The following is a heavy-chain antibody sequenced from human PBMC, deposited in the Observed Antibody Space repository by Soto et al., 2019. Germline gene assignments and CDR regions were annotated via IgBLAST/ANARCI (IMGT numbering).Heavy chain of an antibody. CDR3: ARGPPTMVREQVVPSDDAFDI. D-gene: IGHD3-10*01. J-gene: IGHJ3*02. V-gene: IGHV1-69*02. Sequence: QVQLVQSGAEVKKPGSSVKVSCKASGGTFSSYTISWVRQAPGQGLEWMGRIIPILGIANYAQKFQGRVTITADKSTSTAYMELSSLRSEDTAVYYCARGPPTMVREQVVPSDDAFDIWGQRTMVTVSS. CDR2: IIPILGIA. CDR1: GGTFSSYT.